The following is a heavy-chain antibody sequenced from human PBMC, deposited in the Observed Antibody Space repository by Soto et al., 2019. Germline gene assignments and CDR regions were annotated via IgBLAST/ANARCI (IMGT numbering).Heavy chain of an antibody. Sequence: PSETLSLTCTVSGGSISSGGYYWSWIRQHPGKGLEWIGYIYYSGSTYYNPSLKSRVTISVDTYKKQFSLKLSSVTAADTAVYYCARHYGGSAFDIWGQATLVTVSS. J-gene: IGHJ3*02. D-gene: IGHD3-16*01. CDR2: IYYSGST. V-gene: IGHV4-31*03. CDR3: ARHYGGSAFDI. CDR1: GGSISSGGYY.